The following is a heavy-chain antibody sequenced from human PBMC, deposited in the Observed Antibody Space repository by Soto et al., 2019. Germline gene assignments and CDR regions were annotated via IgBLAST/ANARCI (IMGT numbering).Heavy chain of an antibody. Sequence: QVQLVQSGAEVKKPGSSVKVSCKASGGTFSRYAITWVRQAPGQGLEWMGGIIPIFGTANYAQKFQGRVTITADESTSTAYMELSSLRSEDTAVFYCATTEMGNYYYDLDVWGQGTTVTVSS. V-gene: IGHV1-69*12. D-gene: IGHD7-27*01. CDR1: GGTFSRYA. CDR2: IIPIFGTA. CDR3: ATTEMGNYYYDLDV. J-gene: IGHJ6*02.